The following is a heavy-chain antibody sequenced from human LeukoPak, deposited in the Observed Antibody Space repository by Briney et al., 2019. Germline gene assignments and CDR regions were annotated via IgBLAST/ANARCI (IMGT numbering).Heavy chain of an antibody. Sequence: ASVKVSCKASGYTFTGYYIHWVRQAPGQGLEWMGRINPNSGGTNSAQKFQGRVTMTWDTSVNTAHLELGSLRSDDTAVYYCARLDGTGRSQIMIDYWGQGTLVTVSS. D-gene: IGHD1-14*01. CDR2: INPNSGGT. J-gene: IGHJ4*02. V-gene: IGHV1-2*06. CDR3: ARLDGTGRSQIMIDY. CDR1: GYTFTGYY.